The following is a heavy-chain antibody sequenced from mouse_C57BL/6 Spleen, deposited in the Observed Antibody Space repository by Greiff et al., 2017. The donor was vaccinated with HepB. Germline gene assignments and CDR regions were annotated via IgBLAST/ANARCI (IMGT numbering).Heavy chain of an antibody. CDR2: IYPSDSET. J-gene: IGHJ3*01. CDR1: GYTFTSYW. Sequence: VQLQESGAELVRPGSSVKLSCKASGYTFTSYWMDWVKQRPGQGLEWIGNIYPSDSETHYNQKFKDKATLTVDKSASTAYTQRSSLTSEDSAVYDCSRSAPGTGFAAWGQVTLVTVAA. V-gene: IGHV1-61*01. D-gene: IGHD4-1*01. CDR3: SRSAPGTGFAA.